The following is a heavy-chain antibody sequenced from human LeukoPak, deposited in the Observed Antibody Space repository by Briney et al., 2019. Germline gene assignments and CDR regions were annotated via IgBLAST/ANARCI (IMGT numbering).Heavy chain of an antibody. D-gene: IGHD1-14*01. CDR1: GFTFSNYG. CDR2: IRYDGNNK. CDR3: VKDNPLDY. V-gene: IGHV3-30*02. J-gene: IGHJ4*02. Sequence: GGSLRLSCGASGFTFSNYGMLWVRQAPGKGLDWVAFIRYDGNNKLYADSVKGRFTISRDNSKNTLYLHINSLRAENTAVYYCVKDNPLDYWGQGTLVIVSS.